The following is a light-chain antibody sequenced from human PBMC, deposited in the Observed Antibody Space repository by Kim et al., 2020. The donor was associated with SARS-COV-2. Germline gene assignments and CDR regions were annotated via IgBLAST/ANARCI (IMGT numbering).Light chain of an antibody. J-gene: IGLJ2*01. V-gene: IGLV3-21*04. CDR2: YDS. CDR1: NIGDKS. Sequence: PGKTASITCGGDNIGDKSVHWYQPGPGRAPVLVMYYDSDRPSGIPERFSGSNSGNTATLTISRVEAGDEADYYCQVWDSGSDHPVFGGGTKLTVL. CDR3: QVWDSGSDHPV.